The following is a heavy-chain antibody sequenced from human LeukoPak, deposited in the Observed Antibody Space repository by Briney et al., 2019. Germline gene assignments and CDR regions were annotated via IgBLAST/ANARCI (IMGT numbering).Heavy chain of an antibody. V-gene: IGHV3-21*01. Sequence: GGSLRLSCAASGFTFSSYSMNWVRQAPGKGLEWVSSISSSSSYIYYADSVKGRFTTSRDNAKNSLYLQMNSLRAEDTAVYYCARDSGYYGSGSYHNWGQGTLVTVSS. CDR1: GFTFSSYS. D-gene: IGHD3-10*01. CDR3: ARDSGYYGSGSYHN. J-gene: IGHJ4*02. CDR2: ISSSSSYI.